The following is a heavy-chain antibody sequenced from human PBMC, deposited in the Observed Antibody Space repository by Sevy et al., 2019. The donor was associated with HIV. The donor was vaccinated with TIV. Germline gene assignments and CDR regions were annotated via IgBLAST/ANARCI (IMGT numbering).Heavy chain of an antibody. J-gene: IGHJ6*02. CDR2: FIPMFDTA. CDR1: GGTFSNYA. D-gene: IGHD3-22*01. Sequence: ASVKVSCKASGGTFSNYAISWVRQAPGQGLEWMGGFIPMFDTANSAQKFQGRVTLTADGSTSTAYLELSSLRSEETAVYYCASSYYESSGYSPLYYYGMDVWGQGTTVTVSS. V-gene: IGHV1-69*13. CDR3: ASSYYESSGYSPLYYYGMDV.